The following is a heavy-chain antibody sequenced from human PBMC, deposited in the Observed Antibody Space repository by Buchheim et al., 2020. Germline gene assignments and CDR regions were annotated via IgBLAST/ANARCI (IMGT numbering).Heavy chain of an antibody. CDR2: IIPILGIA. D-gene: IGHD1-7*01. CDR3: ARGMELRRYYYYYGMDV. CDR1: GGTFSSYT. V-gene: IGHV1-69*02. J-gene: IGHJ6*02. Sequence: QVQLVQSGAEVKKPGSSVKVSCKASGGTFSSYTISWVRQAPGQGLEWMGRIIPILGIANYAQKFQGRVTITADKSTSTAYMELSSLRSEDTAVYYCARGMELRRYYYYYGMDVWGQGTT.